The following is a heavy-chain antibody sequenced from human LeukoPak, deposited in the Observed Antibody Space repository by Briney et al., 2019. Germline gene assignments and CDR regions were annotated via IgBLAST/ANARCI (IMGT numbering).Heavy chain of an antibody. CDR1: GFTFDDYC. J-gene: IGHJ4*02. CDR3: ARVGVGGCLDY. CDR2: INWNGGST. Sequence: GGSLRLSCAASGFTFDDYCMSWVRQAPGKGLEWVSGINWNGGSTGYADSVKGRFTITRDNAKNSLYLQMNSLRAEDTALYYCARVGVGGCLDYWGQGTLVTVSS. D-gene: IGHD1-26*01. V-gene: IGHV3-20*04.